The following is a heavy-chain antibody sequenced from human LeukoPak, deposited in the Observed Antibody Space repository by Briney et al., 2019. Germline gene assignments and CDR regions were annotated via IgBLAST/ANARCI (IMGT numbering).Heavy chain of an antibody. CDR2: IIPIFGTA. CDR3: AVESLGDSSGYRQGFDY. V-gene: IGHV1-69*05. CDR1: GGTFSSYA. D-gene: IGHD3-22*01. J-gene: IGHJ4*02. Sequence: GSSVKVSCKASGGTFSSYAISWVRQAPGQGLEWMGGIIPIFGTANYAQKFQGRVTITTDESTSTAYMELSSLRSEDTAVHYCAVESLGDSSGYRQGFDYWGQGTLVTVSS.